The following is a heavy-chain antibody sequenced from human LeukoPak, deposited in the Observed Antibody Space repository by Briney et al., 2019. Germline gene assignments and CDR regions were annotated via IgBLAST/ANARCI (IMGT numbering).Heavy chain of an antibody. J-gene: IGHJ3*02. D-gene: IGHD3-3*01. CDR3: ASPEWLPDSIDI. Sequence: PGGSLRLSCAGSGFTFNSHWMHWVRQAPGKGLVWVSRINPDGSSTTYADSVKGRFTISRDNAKNSLYLQMNNLRGEDTAVYYCASPEWLPDSIDIWGQGTMVTVSS. CDR2: INPDGSST. V-gene: IGHV3-74*01. CDR1: GFTFNSHW.